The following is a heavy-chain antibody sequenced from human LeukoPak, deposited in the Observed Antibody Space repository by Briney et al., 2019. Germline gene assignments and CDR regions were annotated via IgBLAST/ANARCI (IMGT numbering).Heavy chain of an antibody. D-gene: IGHD4-17*01. CDR2: IYCSESA. CDR3: ARAPTVTFFDY. J-gene: IGHJ4*02. CDR1: GGSISSSSYY. V-gene: IGHV4-39*01. Sequence: SETLSLTCTVSGGSISSSSYYWGWIRQPPGKGLEWIGSIYCSESAYYNPSLKSRVTISVDTSKNQFSLKLSSVTAADTAVYYCARAPTVTFFDYWGQGTLVTVSS.